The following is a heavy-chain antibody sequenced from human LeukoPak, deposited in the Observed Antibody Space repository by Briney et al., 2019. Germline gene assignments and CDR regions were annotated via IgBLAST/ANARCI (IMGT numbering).Heavy chain of an antibody. CDR2: INAYNGNT. CDR1: GYTFNTYG. D-gene: IGHD1-1*01. CDR3: ARRQGTTLSFDY. J-gene: IGHJ4*02. V-gene: IGHV1-18*01. Sequence: GASVKVSCKASGYTFNTYGLSWVRQAPGQGLEWMGWINAYNGNTNYAQKLQGRVTMTTETSTSTAYMELRSLRSDDTAVYYCARRQGTTLSFDYWGQGTLVTVSS.